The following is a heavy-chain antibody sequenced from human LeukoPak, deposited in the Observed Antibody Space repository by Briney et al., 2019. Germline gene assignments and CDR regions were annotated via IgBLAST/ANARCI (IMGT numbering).Heavy chain of an antibody. CDR1: GFTVSSNY. Sequence: GGSLRLSCAASGFTVSSNYMSWVRQAPGKGLEWVSVIYRGCSTYYAGSVKGRFTISRDNSKTTLYLQMNSLRAEDTAVYYCASGLGDSSGYDPFDYWGQGTLVTVSS. CDR3: ASGLGDSSGYDPFDY. CDR2: IYRGCST. V-gene: IGHV3-66*01. D-gene: IGHD3-22*01. J-gene: IGHJ4*02.